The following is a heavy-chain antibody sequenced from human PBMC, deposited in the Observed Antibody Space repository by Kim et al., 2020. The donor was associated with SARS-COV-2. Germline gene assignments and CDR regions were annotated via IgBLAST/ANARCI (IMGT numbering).Heavy chain of an antibody. Sequence: ASVKVSCKASGYTFTTHDISWVRQAPGHGLEWLGKISVYTGTAYYARKFEDRAILTTDTSTNTAYMELRNLRPDDTGVYYCARLIFYSLDVWGTGTTVIVSS. J-gene: IGHJ6*03. CDR1: GYTFTTHD. CDR2: ISVYTGTA. V-gene: IGHV1-18*01. D-gene: IGHD2-8*01. CDR3: ARLIFYSLDV.